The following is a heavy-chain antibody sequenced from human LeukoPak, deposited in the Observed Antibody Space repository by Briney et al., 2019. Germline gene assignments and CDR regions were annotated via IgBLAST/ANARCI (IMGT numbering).Heavy chain of an antibody. J-gene: IGHJ4*02. CDR1: GFTFSSYA. CDR3: AKDRRGGYNYGPYHFDY. D-gene: IGHD5-18*01. Sequence: GGSLRLSCAASGFTFSSYALSWVRQAPGKGLEWVSAISGSGGNTYYADSVKGRFTISRDNSKNTLYLQMNSLRAEDTALYYCAKDRRGGYNYGPYHFDYWGQGTLVTVSS. CDR2: ISGSGGNT. V-gene: IGHV3-23*01.